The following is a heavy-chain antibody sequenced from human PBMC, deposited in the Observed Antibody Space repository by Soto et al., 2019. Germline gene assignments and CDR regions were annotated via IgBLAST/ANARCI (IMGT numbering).Heavy chain of an antibody. CDR1: GYRFTSQT. V-gene: IGHV1-3*01. D-gene: IGHD2-21*01. CDR3: ARLRFCGGDTCYPLDI. CDR2: IIVGSGNT. J-gene: IGHJ3*02. Sequence: QVQLVQSGAEVKKPGASVRVSCKASGYRFTSQTIHWVRQAPGQRPEWMGWIIVGSGNTRYSQTLQGRISITRETSASTVYMDLSSLRSEDTAVYYCARLRFCGGDTCYPLDIWGQGTKVIVSS.